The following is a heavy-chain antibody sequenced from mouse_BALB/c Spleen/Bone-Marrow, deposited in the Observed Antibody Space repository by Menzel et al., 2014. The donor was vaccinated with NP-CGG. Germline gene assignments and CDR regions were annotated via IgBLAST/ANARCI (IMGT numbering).Heavy chain of an antibody. CDR2: FIPSNRRT. J-gene: IGHJ2*01. Sequence: VYLLQSGADLVKPGASVKLSCKPSLYTFTGYWMLWLKQCPGQGLEWIGEFIPSNRRTNYNEKFNSMATLTVDKSSSTAYMQLSSLTSEDSAVFYCARLIYGSCYNVAVWGQ. CDR3: ARLIYGSCYNVAV. D-gene: IGHD1-1*01. V-gene: IGHV1S81*02. CDR1: LYTFTGYW.